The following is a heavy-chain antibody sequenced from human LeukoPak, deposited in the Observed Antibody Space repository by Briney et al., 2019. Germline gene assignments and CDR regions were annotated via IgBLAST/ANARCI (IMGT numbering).Heavy chain of an antibody. J-gene: IGHJ3*02. CDR2: IYYSGST. CDR3: ARVSNDYSGNGAFDI. CDR1: GGSINNYY. Sequence: PSETLSLTCTVSGGSINNYYWIWIRQSPGKGLEWIAYIYYSGSTNYNPFLESRVTISVDTSNNQFSLKLSSVTAADTAVYFCARVSNDYSGNGAFDIWGQGTMVTVSS. V-gene: IGHV4-59*01. D-gene: IGHD4-23*01.